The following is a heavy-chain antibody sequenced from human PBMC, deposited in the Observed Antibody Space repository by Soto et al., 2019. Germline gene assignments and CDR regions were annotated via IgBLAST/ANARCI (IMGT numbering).Heavy chain of an antibody. J-gene: IGHJ5*02. CDR2: IYYSGST. CDR1: GGSISSSSYY. CDR3: ARERITMVRGVNVNWFDP. D-gene: IGHD3-10*01. Sequence: ETLSLTCTVSGGSISSSSYYWGWIRQPPGKGLEWIGSIYYSGSTYYNPSLKSRVTISVDTSKNQFSLKLSSVTAADTAVYYCARERITMVRGVNVNWFDPWGQGTLVTVSS. V-gene: IGHV4-39*02.